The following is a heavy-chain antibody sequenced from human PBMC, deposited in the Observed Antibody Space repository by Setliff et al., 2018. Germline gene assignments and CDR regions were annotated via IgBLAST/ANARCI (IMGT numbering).Heavy chain of an antibody. D-gene: IGHD3-3*01. CDR1: GVSISSGSYY. V-gene: IGHV4-61*09. CDR3: ARVTGFLYMDV. Sequence: PSQTLSLTCTVSGVSISSGSYYYGSWIRQPAGKGLEWIGQIYTSVNTNYNPSLKSRVTISGDTSKNQFSLKLSTVTAADTAVYYCARVTGFLYMDVWGKGTTVTVSS. J-gene: IGHJ6*03. CDR2: IYTSVNT.